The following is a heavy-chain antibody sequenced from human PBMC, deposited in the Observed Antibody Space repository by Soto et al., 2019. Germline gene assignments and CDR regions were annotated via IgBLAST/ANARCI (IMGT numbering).Heavy chain of an antibody. D-gene: IGHD2-8*02. J-gene: IGHJ4*01. V-gene: IGHV3-23*01. Sequence: GGPLRLSCAASGFTFNSYTMAWVRQDPGKGLEWVSSISGSGSSPSYADSVQGRFIIYRDNSRTTLSLQMNSLRAEDTATYYCAKARCTGNSCYVPDYWGHGSLVTVSS. CDR1: GFTFNSYT. CDR3: AKARCTGNSCYVPDY. CDR2: ISGSGSSP.